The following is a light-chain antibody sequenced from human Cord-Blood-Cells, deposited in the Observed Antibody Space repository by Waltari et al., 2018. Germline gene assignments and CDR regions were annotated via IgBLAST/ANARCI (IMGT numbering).Light chain of an antibody. CDR3: MQALQTPYT. CDR1: QSLLHSNGYNY. J-gene: IGKJ2*01. Sequence: VTPGEPASISCRSSQSLLHSNGYNYLDWYLQKPGQSPQLLIYLGSNRASGVPDRFSGSGSGTDFTLKISRVEAEDVGVYYCMQALQTPYTFGQGTKLEIK. CDR2: LGS. V-gene: IGKV2-28*01.